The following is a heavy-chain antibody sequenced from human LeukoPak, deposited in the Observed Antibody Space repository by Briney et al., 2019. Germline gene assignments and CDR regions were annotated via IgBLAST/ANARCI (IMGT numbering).Heavy chain of an antibody. CDR2: IGISGDT. CDR3: ARSRRSDNYQGDAFDL. J-gene: IGHJ3*01. Sequence: GGSLRLSCAASEFAFNRSVMHWVRQAIGKGLEWVSAIGISGDTYYSDSVRGRFVVSRENARNSMFLQMSSPRVGDTAVCYCARSRRSDNYQGDAFDLWGQGTVVIVSS. CDR1: EFAFNRSV. V-gene: IGHV3-13*01. D-gene: IGHD1-1*01.